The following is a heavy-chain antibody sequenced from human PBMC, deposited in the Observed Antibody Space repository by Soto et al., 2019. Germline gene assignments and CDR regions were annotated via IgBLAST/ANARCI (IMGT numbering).Heavy chain of an antibody. Sequence: PVGSLRLSCAASGFTFSGYAMSWVRQAPGKGLEWVSAISGSGGSTYYADSVKGRFTISRDNSKNTLYLQMNSLRAEDTAVYYCAKGPEGGYAFDYWGQGTLVTVSS. D-gene: IGHD3-16*01. J-gene: IGHJ4*02. CDR1: GFTFSGYA. V-gene: IGHV3-23*01. CDR2: ISGSGGST. CDR3: AKGPEGGYAFDY.